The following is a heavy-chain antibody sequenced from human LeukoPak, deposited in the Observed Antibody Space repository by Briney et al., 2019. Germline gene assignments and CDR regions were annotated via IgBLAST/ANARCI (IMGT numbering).Heavy chain of an antibody. V-gene: IGHV3-21*01. CDR3: ARYYYDSSGYFDY. CDR2: NK. D-gene: IGHD3-22*01. Sequence: GGSLRLSCAASGFTFSSYGMHWVRQAPGKGLEWVAFNKYYADSVKGRFTISRDNAKNSLYLQMNSLRAEDTAVYYCARYYYDSSGYFDYWGQGTLVTVSS. J-gene: IGHJ4*02. CDR1: GFTFSSYG.